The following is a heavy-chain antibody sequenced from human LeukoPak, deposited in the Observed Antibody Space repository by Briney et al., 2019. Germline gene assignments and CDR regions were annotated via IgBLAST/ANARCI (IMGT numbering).Heavy chain of an antibody. CDR3: ASVGPTRFYYGDYVETFDH. CDR1: GYTFTGYY. Sequence: ASVKVSCKASGYTFTGYYMHWVRQAPGQGLEWMGRINPNSGGTNYAQKFQGRVTMTRDTSISTAYMELSRLRSDDTAVYYCASVGPTRFYYGDYVETFDHWGQGTLVTVSS. D-gene: IGHD4-17*01. J-gene: IGHJ4*02. CDR2: INPNSGGT. V-gene: IGHV1-2*06.